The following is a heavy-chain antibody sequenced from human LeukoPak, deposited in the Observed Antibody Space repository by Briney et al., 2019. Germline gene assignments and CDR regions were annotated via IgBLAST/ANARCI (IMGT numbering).Heavy chain of an antibody. Sequence: GGSLRLSCAASGFTFRNYVIHWVRQAPGKGLEWVAVTSSDLNVKLYADSVKGRFTISRDNAKNTLYLQMNSLRAEDTAVYYCARGSYYFDYWGQGTLVTVSS. V-gene: IGHV3-30-3*01. CDR3: ARGSYYFDY. CDR1: GFTFRNYV. J-gene: IGHJ4*02. D-gene: IGHD3-10*01. CDR2: TSSDLNVK.